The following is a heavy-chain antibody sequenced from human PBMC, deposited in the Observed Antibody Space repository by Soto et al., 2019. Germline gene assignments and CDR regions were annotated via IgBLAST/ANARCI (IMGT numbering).Heavy chain of an antibody. J-gene: IGHJ6*03. Sequence: GGSLRLSCAASGFTFSNAWMSWVRQAPGKGLEWVGRIKSKTDGGTTDYAAPVKGRFTISREDSKNTLYLQMNSLKTEDTAVYYCTTDKGSCSSTSCSELHYYYYMDVWGKGTTVTVSS. D-gene: IGHD2-2*01. V-gene: IGHV3-15*01. CDR3: TTDKGSCSSTSCSELHYYYYMDV. CDR1: GFTFSNAW. CDR2: IKSKTDGGTT.